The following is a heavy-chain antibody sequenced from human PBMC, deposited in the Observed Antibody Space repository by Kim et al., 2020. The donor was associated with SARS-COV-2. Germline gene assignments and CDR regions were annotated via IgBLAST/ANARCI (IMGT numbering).Heavy chain of an antibody. CDR3: ARGGVDYARYFDY. J-gene: IGHJ4*02. D-gene: IGHD2-2*01. V-gene: IGHV4-39*07. Sequence: YNPSLKSRGTISVDTSKSQFSLKLSSVTAADTAVYYCARGGVDYARYFDYWGQGTLVTVSS.